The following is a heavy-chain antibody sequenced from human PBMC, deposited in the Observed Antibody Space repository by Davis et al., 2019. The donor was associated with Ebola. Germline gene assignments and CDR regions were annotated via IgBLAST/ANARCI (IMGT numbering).Heavy chain of an antibody. CDR2: IKSDGSSI. V-gene: IGHV3-74*01. CDR1: GFTFSSYW. CDR3: TRGGYYNSGSYVTPPFDY. Sequence: PGGSLRLSCAASGFTFSSYWMHWVRQAPGKGLVWVSRIKSDGSSISYADSVKGRFTISRDNAKNTLYLQMNSLRAEDTAMYYCTRGGYYNSGSYVTPPFDYWGQGTLVTVSS. D-gene: IGHD3-10*01. J-gene: IGHJ4*02.